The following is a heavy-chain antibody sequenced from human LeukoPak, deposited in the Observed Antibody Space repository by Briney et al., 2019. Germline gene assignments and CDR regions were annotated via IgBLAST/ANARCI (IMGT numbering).Heavy chain of an antibody. CDR2: ISGSGGST. J-gene: IGHJ4*02. V-gene: IGHV3-23*01. D-gene: IGHD2-2*01. Sequence: PGGSLRLSCAASGFTFSSYGMSWVRQAPGKGLEGVSAISGSGGSTYYADSVKGRFTISRDNSKNTLYLQMNSLRAEDTAVYYCAKVTVPAAQGDYWGQGTLVTVSS. CDR3: AKVTVPAAQGDY. CDR1: GFTFSSYG.